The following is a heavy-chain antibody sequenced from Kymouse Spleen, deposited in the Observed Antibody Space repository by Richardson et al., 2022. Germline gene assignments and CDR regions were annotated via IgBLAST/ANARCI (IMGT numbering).Heavy chain of an antibody. CDR1: GFTFDDYT. CDR3: AKDRIAARDYYYYGMDV. V-gene: IGHV3-43*01. CDR2: ISWDGGST. J-gene: IGHJ6*02. Sequence: EVQLVESGGVVVQPGGSLRLSCAASGFTFDDYTMHWVRQAPGKGLEWVSLISWDGGSTYYADSVKGRFTISRDNSKNSLYLQMNSLRTEDTALYYCAKDRIAARDYYYYGMDVWGQGTTVTVSS. D-gene: IGHD6-6*01.